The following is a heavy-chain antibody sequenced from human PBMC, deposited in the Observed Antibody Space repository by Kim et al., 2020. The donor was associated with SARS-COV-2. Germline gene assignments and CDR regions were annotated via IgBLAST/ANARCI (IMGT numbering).Heavy chain of an antibody. J-gene: IGHJ5*02. Sequence: ASVKVSCKASGYTFNNYDISWVRQAPGQGLEWMGWMNPENGANGLTQRFQGRVTMTGNTSISTVYMEFSNLRREDTAVYYCARAIRHQLLSDLWGQGTLVTVSS. V-gene: IGHV1-8*01. D-gene: IGHD2-2*01. CDR1: GYTFNNYD. CDR3: ARAIRHQLLSDL. CDR2: MNPENGAN.